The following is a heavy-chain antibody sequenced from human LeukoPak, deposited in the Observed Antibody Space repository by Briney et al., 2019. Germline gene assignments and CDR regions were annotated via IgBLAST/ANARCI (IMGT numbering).Heavy chain of an antibody. CDR3: ARDPLQWLVQYYFDY. CDR2: INPNSGGT. Sequence: ASVKVSCKASGYTFTGYYMHWVRQAPGQGLEWMGWINPNSGGTNYAQKFQGRVTMTRDTFISTAYMELSRLRSDDTAVYYCARDPLQWLVQYYFDYWGQGTLVTVSS. D-gene: IGHD6-19*01. V-gene: IGHV1-2*02. J-gene: IGHJ4*02. CDR1: GYTFTGYY.